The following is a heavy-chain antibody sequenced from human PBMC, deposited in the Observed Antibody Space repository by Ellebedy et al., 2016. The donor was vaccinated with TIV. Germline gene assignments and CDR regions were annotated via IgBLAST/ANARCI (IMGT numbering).Heavy chain of an antibody. V-gene: IGHV4-4*02. CDR2: IFHSGST. CDR1: GGSMSSSYW. CDR3: ARLFKQLPTRYFFDY. Sequence: GSLRLSCAVSGGSMSSSYWWSWVRQPPGKGLEWIGEIFHSGSTNYNPSLKSRVTISLDKSKNQFSLRLTSVTAADTAVYYCARLFKQLPTRYFFDYWGQGTLVTVSS. D-gene: IGHD6-13*01. J-gene: IGHJ4*02.